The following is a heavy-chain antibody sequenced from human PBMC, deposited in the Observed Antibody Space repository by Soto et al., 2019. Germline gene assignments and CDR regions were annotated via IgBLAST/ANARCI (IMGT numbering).Heavy chain of an antibody. CDR3: AASQNYDFWSGYYFPYYYYYYMDV. V-gene: IGHV1-58*02. J-gene: IGHJ6*03. CDR2: IVVGSGNT. D-gene: IGHD3-3*01. Sequence: ASVKVSCKASGFTFTRSAMQWVRQARGQRLEWIGWIVVGSGNTNYAQKFQERVTITRDMSTSTAYMELSSLRSEDTAVYYCAASQNYDFWSGYYFPYYYYYYMDVWGKGTRVTVSS. CDR1: GFTFTRSA.